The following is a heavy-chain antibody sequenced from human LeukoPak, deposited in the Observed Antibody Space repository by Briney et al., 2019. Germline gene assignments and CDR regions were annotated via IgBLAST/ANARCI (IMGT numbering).Heavy chain of an antibody. CDR1: GFTFSSYG. CDR2: ISYDGSNK. CDR3: AKSRSDVVDY. V-gene: IGHV3-30*18. Sequence: GGSLRLSCAASGFTFSSYGMHWVRQAPGKGLEWVAVISYDGSNKYYADSVKGRFPISRDNSKNTLYLQMNSLRAEDTAVYYCAKSRSDVVDYWGQGTLVTVSS. D-gene: IGHD3-3*01. J-gene: IGHJ4*02.